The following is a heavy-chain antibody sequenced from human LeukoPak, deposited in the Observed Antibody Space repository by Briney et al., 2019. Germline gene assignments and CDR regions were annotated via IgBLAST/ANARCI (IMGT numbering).Heavy chain of an antibody. Sequence: SETLSLTCTVSGGSISSYCWTWIRQPPGKGLEWIGYIHYSGSTNYNSSLKSRVTISVDTSKNQFSLKLSSVTAADTAVYYCARDSYDDTDDHYYYGMDVWGKGTTVTVSS. CDR1: GGSISSYC. CDR2: IHYSGST. V-gene: IGHV4-59*01. J-gene: IGHJ6*04. D-gene: IGHD3-22*01. CDR3: ARDSYDDTDDHYYYGMDV.